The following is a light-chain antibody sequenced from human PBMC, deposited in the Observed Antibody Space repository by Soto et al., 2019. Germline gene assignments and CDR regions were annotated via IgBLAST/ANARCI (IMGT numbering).Light chain of an antibody. CDR3: SSYAGNYVYV. J-gene: IGLJ1*01. CDR1: SSDVGGYNY. CDR2: DVS. V-gene: IGLV2-11*01. Sequence: QSVLTQPRSVSGSPGQSVTIPCTGTSSDVGGYNYVSWYQRHAGKGPKLIIYDVSERPSGVPDRFSASKSGSTASLTISGLQAEDEADYYCSSYAGNYVYVFGSGTKVTVL.